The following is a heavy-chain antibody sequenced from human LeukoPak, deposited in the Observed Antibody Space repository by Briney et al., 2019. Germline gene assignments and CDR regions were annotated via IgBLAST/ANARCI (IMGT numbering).Heavy chain of an antibody. V-gene: IGHV4-4*07. CDR2: ISTSGST. Sequence: SETLSLTCNVSGVSISSYYWSWIRQPAGKGLEWIGRISTSGSTHYNPSLKSRVTMSVDMSKNQFSLKLSSVTAADTAVYYCARHPGYCSGGSCYYYYYGMDVWGQGTTVSVSS. CDR3: ARHPGYCSGGSCYYYYYGMDV. D-gene: IGHD2-15*01. CDR1: GVSISSYY. J-gene: IGHJ6*02.